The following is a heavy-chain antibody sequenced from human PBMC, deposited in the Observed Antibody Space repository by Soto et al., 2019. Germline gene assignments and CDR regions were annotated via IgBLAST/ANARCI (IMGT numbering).Heavy chain of an antibody. CDR3: ARVGRGYHSYGMDV. J-gene: IGHJ6*02. CDR2: MNPNSGNT. D-gene: IGHD3-10*01. V-gene: IGHV1-8*01. Sequence: QVQLVQSGAEVKKPGPSVKVSCKASGYTFTSYDINWVRQATGQGLEWMGWMNPNSGNTGYAQKCQGRVTMARTTSISKAYMELSSLRSEDTAVYYCARVGRGYHSYGMDVWGQGTTVTVSS. CDR1: GYTFTSYD.